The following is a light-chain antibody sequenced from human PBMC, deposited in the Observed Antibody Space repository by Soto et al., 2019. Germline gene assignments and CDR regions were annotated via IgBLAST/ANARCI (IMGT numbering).Light chain of an antibody. CDR1: SSDVGGYNY. V-gene: IGLV2-14*01. CDR2: EVS. CDR3: SSYTTFSAPVV. Sequence: QSVLTQPASVSGSPGQSITISCTGTSSDVGGYNYVSWYQQHPGKAPKLMIYEVSNRPSGVSNRFSGSKSGNTASLTISGLLAEDEADYYCSSYTTFSAPVVFGGGTKLTVL. J-gene: IGLJ2*01.